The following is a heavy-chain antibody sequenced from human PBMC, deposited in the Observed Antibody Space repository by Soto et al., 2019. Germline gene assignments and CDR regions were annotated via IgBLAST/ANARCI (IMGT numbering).Heavy chain of an antibody. CDR3: ANVMDYGLRPLGYFDY. D-gene: IGHD4-17*01. CDR2: ISWNSGSI. CDR1: GFTFDDYA. V-gene: IGHV3-9*01. J-gene: IGHJ4*02. Sequence: PGGSLRLSCAASGFTFDDYAMHWVRQAPGKGLEWVSGISWNSGSIGYADSVKGRFTISRDNAKNSLYLQMNSLRSEDTALCYCANVMDYGLRPLGYFDYWGGGRLV.